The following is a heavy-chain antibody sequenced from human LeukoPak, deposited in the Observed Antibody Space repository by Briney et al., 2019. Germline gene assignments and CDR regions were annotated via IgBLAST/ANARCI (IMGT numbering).Heavy chain of an antibody. CDR3: ARDGSLWFGESSYYFDF. CDR1: GDSLSSNSAA. Sequence: SQTLSLTCAISGDSLSSNSAAWNWIRQSPSRGLEWLGRTYSRSNWSNDYALSVKSRITISPDTSKNQFSLHLKSVTPEDTAVYYCARDGSLWFGESSYYFDFWGQGILVTVSS. D-gene: IGHD3-10*01. J-gene: IGHJ4*02. V-gene: IGHV6-1*01. CDR2: TYSRSNWSN.